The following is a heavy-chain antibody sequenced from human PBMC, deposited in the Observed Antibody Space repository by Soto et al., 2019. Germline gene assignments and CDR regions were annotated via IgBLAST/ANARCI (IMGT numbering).Heavy chain of an antibody. V-gene: IGHV4-39*01. CDR2: IYYSGST. Sequence: SETLSLACTVSGGSISSSSLYWGWIRQPPGKGLEWIGSIYYSGSTYYNPSLKSRVTISVDTSKNQFSLKLSSVTAADTAVYYCSTGTTVNYYYFGMDVWGQGTTVT. CDR1: GGSISSSSLY. D-gene: IGHD1-7*01. CDR3: STGTTVNYYYFGMDV. J-gene: IGHJ6*02.